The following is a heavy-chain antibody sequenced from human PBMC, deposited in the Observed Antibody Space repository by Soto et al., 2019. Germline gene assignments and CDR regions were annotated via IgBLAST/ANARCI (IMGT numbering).Heavy chain of an antibody. CDR3: ASYCSGGSCYPRDAFDI. CDR1: GGSISSYY. CDR2: IYYSGST. J-gene: IGHJ3*02. Sequence: SQTLSLTCTVSGGSISSYYWSWIRQPPGKGLEWIGYIYYSGSTNYNPSLKSRVTISVDTSKNQFSLKLSSVTAADTAVYYCASYCSGGSCYPRDAFDIWGQGTMVTVSS. D-gene: IGHD2-15*01. V-gene: IGHV4-59*01.